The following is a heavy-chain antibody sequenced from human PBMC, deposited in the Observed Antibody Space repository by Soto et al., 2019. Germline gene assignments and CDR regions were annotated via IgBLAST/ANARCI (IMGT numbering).Heavy chain of an antibody. D-gene: IGHD3-3*01. CDR2: IYHSGYT. V-gene: IGHV4-59*01. CDR3: ARERSIFGVVTFDF. Sequence: QVQLQESGPGLVRPSETLSLTCSVSGASLSNDYWNWIRQSPGKGLEWIGDIYHSGYTKYNPSFESRVTISIDTSKNQFSLNLTSVTAADTAVYYCARERSIFGVVTFDFWGQGTLVTVSS. J-gene: IGHJ4*02. CDR1: GASLSNDY.